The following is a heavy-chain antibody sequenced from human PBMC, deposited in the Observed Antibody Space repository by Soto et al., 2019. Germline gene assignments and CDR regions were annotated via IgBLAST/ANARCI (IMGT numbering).Heavy chain of an antibody. Sequence: ASVKVSCKVSGYTLTELSMHWVRQAPGKGLEWMGGFDPEDGETIYAQKFQGRVTMTEDTSTDTAYMELSSLRSEDTAVYYCAKDGEGGSGNGAFDIWGQGTMVTVSS. CDR1: GYTLTELS. CDR3: AKDGEGGSGNGAFDI. V-gene: IGHV1-24*01. J-gene: IGHJ3*02. CDR2: FDPEDGET. D-gene: IGHD3-10*01.